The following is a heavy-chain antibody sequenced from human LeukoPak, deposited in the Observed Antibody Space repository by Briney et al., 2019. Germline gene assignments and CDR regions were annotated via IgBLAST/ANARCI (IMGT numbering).Heavy chain of an antibody. Sequence: SVTVSCTASGGTFSSYAISWVRQAPGQGLEWMGGIIPIFGTANYAQKFQGRVTITADESTSTAYMELSSLRSEDTAVYYCARVRYSSGWYSDYWGQGTLVTVSS. D-gene: IGHD6-19*01. V-gene: IGHV1-69*13. J-gene: IGHJ4*02. CDR2: IIPIFGTA. CDR1: GGTFSSYA. CDR3: ARVRYSSGWYSDY.